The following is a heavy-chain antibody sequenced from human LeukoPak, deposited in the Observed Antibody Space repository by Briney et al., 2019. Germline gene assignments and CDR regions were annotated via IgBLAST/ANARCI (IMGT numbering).Heavy chain of an antibody. CDR1: GGSFSGYY. J-gene: IGHJ4*02. D-gene: IGHD6-13*01. V-gene: IGHV4-34*01. Sequence: PSETLSLTCAVYGGSFSGYYWSWIRQPPGKGLEWIGEINHSGSTNYNPSLKSRVTISVDTSENQFSLKLSSVTVADTAVYFCARTRPKYSSSWYADYFDYWGQGTLVTVSS. CDR2: INHSGST. CDR3: ARTRPKYSSSWYADYFDY.